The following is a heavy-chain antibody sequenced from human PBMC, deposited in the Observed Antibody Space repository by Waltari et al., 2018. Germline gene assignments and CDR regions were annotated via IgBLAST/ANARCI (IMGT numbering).Heavy chain of an antibody. Sequence: QVQLVESGGGVVHPGRSLRLSCEASGFTFSYPDMHWVRQAPGKGLEWVAGISYDGSDEYYADSVRGRFTISRDDSKDTVNLQMNSLRPEDTAVYYCARDGPLQIQSWYSFDYWGQGTLVTVSS. CDR1: GFTFSYPD. CDR2: ISYDGSDE. CDR3: ARDGPLQIQSWYSFDY. D-gene: IGHD5-18*01. J-gene: IGHJ4*02. V-gene: IGHV3-30*07.